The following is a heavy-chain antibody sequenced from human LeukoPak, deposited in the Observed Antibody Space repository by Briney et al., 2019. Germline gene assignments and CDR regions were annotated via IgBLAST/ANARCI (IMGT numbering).Heavy chain of an antibody. D-gene: IGHD6-25*01. CDR3: ARGASGWEYTTFGI. J-gene: IGHJ3*02. CDR1: GFTFSSYA. CDR2: IGESDINT. V-gene: IGHV3-23*01. Sequence: GGSLRLSCAASGFTFSSYAMSWVRQAPGKGLEWVSTIGESDINTFYADSVKGRFTISRDNSKNALFLQMNSLRAEDMAIYYCARGASGWEYTTFGIWGQGTIVTVSS.